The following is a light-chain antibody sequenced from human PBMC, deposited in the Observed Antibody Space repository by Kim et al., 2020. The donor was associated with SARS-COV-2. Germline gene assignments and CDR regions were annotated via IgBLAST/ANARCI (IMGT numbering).Light chain of an antibody. CDR3: QHLGSYPHS. CDR1: QGISRC. V-gene: IGKV1-9*01. CDR2: AVS. J-gene: IGKJ4*02. Sequence: ASVGAGVTITCRAKQGISRCVDGYQQKQGKAPKPLMYAVSTRQSGVPSRFSGSGSGTDFTLTINRLQPEDFASYYCQHLGSYPHSYGGATKVDIK.